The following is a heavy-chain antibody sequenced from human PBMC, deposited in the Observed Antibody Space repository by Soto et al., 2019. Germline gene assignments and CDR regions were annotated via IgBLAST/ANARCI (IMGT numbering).Heavy chain of an antibody. CDR2: IYPADSDA. CDR3: ARHTNSGWYYFDY. CDR1: GYSFTNYW. D-gene: IGHD6-19*01. Sequence: GESLKISCKGSGYSFTNYWIGWVRQMAGKGLEWMGIIYPADSDAKYSPSFQGQVTISADKSIGTAYLQWRSLKASDTAMYYCARHTNSGWYYFDYWGQGTLVTVS. V-gene: IGHV5-51*01. J-gene: IGHJ4*02.